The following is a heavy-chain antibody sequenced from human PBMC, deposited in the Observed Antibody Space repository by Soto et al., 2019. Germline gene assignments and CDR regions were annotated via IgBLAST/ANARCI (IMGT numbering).Heavy chain of an antibody. Sequence: SGPTLVNPSHTLTLTCTFSGFSLSTSGVGVGWIRQPPGKALEWLALIYWNDDKRYSTSLKSRLTITKDTSKNQVVLTMTNMDPVDTAKYYCALRRGDSSSCSDLFAYWGQGPLVTVSS. D-gene: IGHD6-13*01. CDR3: ALRRGDSSSCSDLFAY. CDR2: IYWNDDK. J-gene: IGHJ4*02. V-gene: IGHV2-5*01. CDR1: GFSLSTSGVG.